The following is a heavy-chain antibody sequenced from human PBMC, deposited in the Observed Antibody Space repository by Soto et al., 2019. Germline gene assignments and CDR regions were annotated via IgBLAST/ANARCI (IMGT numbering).Heavy chain of an antibody. V-gene: IGHV3-30-3*01. D-gene: IGHD3-10*01. CDR3: ARDPSITMVRGVMFDY. Sequence: GGSLRLSCAASGFTFSSYAMHWVRQAPGKGLEWVAVISYDGSNKYYADSVKGRFTISRDNSKNTLYLQMNSLRAEDTAVYYCARDPSITMVRGVMFDYWGQGTLITVSS. CDR1: GFTFSSYA. J-gene: IGHJ4*02. CDR2: ISYDGSNK.